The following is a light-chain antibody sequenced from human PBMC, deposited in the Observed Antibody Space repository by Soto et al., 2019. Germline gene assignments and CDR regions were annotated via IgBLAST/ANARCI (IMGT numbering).Light chain of an antibody. J-gene: IGKJ2*01. CDR1: QSISSY. CDR3: QQIYSTPLA. Sequence: DIQMTQSPSSLSASVGDRVTITCRASQSISSYLNWYQQKPGNAPKLLIYAASSLQSGVPSRFSGSGSGTDFTLTISSLQPEDFATYYCQQIYSTPLAFGQGTKLEIK. CDR2: AAS. V-gene: IGKV1-39*01.